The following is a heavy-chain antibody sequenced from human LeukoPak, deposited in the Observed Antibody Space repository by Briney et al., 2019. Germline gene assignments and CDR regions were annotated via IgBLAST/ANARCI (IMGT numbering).Heavy chain of an antibody. CDR3: ARDPVGAIGYGLDV. Sequence: PGGSLRLSCAASRFTVSSHYMNWVRQAPPKGLEWVSVIYSGGNTYYADSVTGRFTISRDNSKNTLYLPMNTPRAEETSVYCCARDPVGAIGYGLDVWGQGTTVTVSS. CDR2: IYSGGNT. V-gene: IGHV3-66*01. J-gene: IGHJ6*02. CDR1: RFTVSSHY. D-gene: IGHD1-26*01.